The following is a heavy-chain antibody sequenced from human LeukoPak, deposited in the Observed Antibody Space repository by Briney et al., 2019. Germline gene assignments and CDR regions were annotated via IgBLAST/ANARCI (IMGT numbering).Heavy chain of an antibody. CDR3: ARGHYYDTSGDY. J-gene: IGHJ4*02. CDR2: IDYSGGT. V-gene: IGHV4-59*11. D-gene: IGHD3-22*01. Sequence: SETLSLTCAVSGDSISSHYWSWIRQPPGKGLEWIGYIDYSGGTNYNPSLKGRVTISVDTSKNQFSLNLSSVTAADTAVYYCARGHYYDTSGDYWGQGTLVTVFS. CDR1: GDSISSHY.